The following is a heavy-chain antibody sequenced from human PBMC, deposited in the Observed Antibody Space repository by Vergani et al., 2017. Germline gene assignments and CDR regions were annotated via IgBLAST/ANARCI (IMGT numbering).Heavy chain of an antibody. CDR3: AKDLRLRGNPSFYSNYGNIYYYMDV. D-gene: IGHD4-11*01. CDR2: ISGSGGST. Sequence: VQLVESGGGVVQPGRSLRLSCAASGFTFSSYAMSWVRQAPGKGLEWVSAISGSGGSTYYADSVKGRFTISRDNSKNTLYLQMNSLRAEDTAVYYCAKDLRLRGNPSFYSNYGNIYYYMDVWGKGTTVTVSS. J-gene: IGHJ6*03. CDR1: GFTFSSYA. V-gene: IGHV3-23*04.